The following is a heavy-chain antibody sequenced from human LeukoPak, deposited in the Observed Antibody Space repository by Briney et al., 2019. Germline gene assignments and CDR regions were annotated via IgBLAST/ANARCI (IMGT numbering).Heavy chain of an antibody. CDR1: GFTFSSYE. CDR3: ARRDHGDYGEEY. CDR2: ISSSGSTI. D-gene: IGHD4-17*01. V-gene: IGHV3-48*03. Sequence: GGSLRLSCAASGFTFSSYEMNWVRQAPGKGLEWVSYISSSGSTIYYADSVKGRFTISRGNAKNSLYLQMNSLRAEDTAVYYCARRDHGDYGEEYWGQGTLVTVSS. J-gene: IGHJ4*02.